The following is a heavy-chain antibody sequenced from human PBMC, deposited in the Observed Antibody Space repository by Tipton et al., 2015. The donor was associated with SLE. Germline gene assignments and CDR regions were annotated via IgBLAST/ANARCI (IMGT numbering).Heavy chain of an antibody. J-gene: IGHJ4*02. CDR1: DDSMTSGAYY. V-gene: IGHV4-39*07. Sequence: LRLSCVVSDDSMTSGAYYWGWIRQPPGKGLEWIGSIYHNGNTYNNPSLRGRVTISVDTSKNQFSLKLTSVTAADTAVYYCARGGTPRVSPAASFDYWGQGTLVSASS. CDR2: IYHNGNT. CDR3: ARGGTPRVSPAASFDY. D-gene: IGHD2-2*01.